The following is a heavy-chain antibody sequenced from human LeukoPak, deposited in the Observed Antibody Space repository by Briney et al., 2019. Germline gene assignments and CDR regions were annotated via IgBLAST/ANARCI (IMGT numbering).Heavy chain of an antibody. D-gene: IGHD1-26*01. J-gene: IGHJ1*01. CDR3: ARHGGSGSYYVNFQH. CDR1: GGSINSYY. CDR2: IYYSGST. V-gene: IGHV4-59*08. Sequence: SETLSLTCTVSGGSINSYYWSWIRQPPGKGLEWIGYIYYSGSTNYNPSLKSRVTISVDTSKNQFSLKLSSVTAADTAVYYCARHGGSGSYYVNFQHWGQGTLVTVSS.